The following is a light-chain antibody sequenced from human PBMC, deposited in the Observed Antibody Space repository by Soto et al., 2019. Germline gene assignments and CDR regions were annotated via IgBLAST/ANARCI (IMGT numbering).Light chain of an antibody. V-gene: IGLV1-44*01. Sequence: QAVLTQPPSASGTPGQRVTISCSGSSSNIGSKTVNWYQQLPGKAPKLLIYSNNQRPSGVPDRFSGSRSGTSASLAISGLQSEDEADYHCAAWDDSLKGYVFGTGTKLTVL. CDR1: SSNIGSKT. J-gene: IGLJ1*01. CDR2: SNN. CDR3: AAWDDSLKGYV.